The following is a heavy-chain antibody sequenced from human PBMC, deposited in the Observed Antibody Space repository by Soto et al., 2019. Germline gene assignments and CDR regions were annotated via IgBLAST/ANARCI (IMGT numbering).Heavy chain of an antibody. V-gene: IGHV3-23*01. CDR3: ARGSTDSYPGSRIFDF. J-gene: IGHJ4*02. D-gene: IGHD3-10*01. CDR1: GITVGGRA. CDR2: ITDSGGDA. Sequence: GGSLGLACVASGITVGGRAMSWVRQAPGEGLEWVSSITDSGGDAKYADSVRGRFTISRDNSKNTLYLQMSSLRAEDSAVYYCARGSTDSYPGSRIFDFWGRGTLVTFSS.